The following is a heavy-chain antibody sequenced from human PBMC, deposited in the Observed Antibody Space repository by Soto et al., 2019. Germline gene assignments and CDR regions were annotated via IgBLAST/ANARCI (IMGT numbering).Heavy chain of an antibody. CDR2: ISGSGGST. CDR3: AKEVEGPSGILFDY. V-gene: IGHV3-23*01. D-gene: IGHD1-1*01. J-gene: IGHJ4*02. CDR1: GFPFRSYA. Sequence: GGSLRLSCAASGFPFRSYAMSWVRQATGKGLEWVSAISGSGGSTYYADSVKGRFTISRDNSKNTLYLQMNSLRAEDTAVYYCAKEVEGPSGILFDYWGQGTLVTVSS.